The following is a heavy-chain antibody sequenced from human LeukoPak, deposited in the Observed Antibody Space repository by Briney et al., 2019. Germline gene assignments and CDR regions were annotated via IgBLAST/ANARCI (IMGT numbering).Heavy chain of an antibody. CDR3: ARVPSQLAPGFDY. V-gene: IGHV4-59*01. Sequence: KPAEPLSLTCTVSGRSISSYYWSWTRQPPGKGLEWIGYIYYSGSTNYNPSLKSRVTISVDTSKNQFSLKLSSVTAADTAVYYCARVPSQLAPGFDYWGQGTLVTVSS. D-gene: IGHD1-1*01. CDR2: IYYSGST. CDR1: GRSISSYY. J-gene: IGHJ4*02.